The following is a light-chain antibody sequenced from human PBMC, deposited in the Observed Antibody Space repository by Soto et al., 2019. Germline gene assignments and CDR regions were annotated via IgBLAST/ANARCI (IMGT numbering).Light chain of an antibody. V-gene: IGKV3-15*01. J-gene: IGKJ1*01. CDR2: GAS. CDR1: QSLGTN. CDR3: QQYNSWPPTWT. Sequence: DIVMTQSPATLSVSPGERATLSCRASQSLGTNLAWYQQKPGQAPRLLIFGASTRATGVPARISGSGSGTEFTLTISSLQSEDFAVYYCQQYNSWPPTWTFGQGTQVDIK.